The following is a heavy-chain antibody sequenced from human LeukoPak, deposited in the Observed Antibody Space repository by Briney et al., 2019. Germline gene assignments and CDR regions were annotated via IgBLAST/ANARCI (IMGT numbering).Heavy chain of an antibody. CDR1: GGSISSYY. J-gene: IGHJ5*02. D-gene: IGHD3-10*01. CDR2: IYYSGST. CDR3: ARGITMVRGVIFPNWFDP. V-gene: IGHV4-59*01. Sequence: SETLSLTCTVSGGSISSYYWSWIRQPPGKGLEWIGYIYYSGSTNYNPSLKSRVTISVDTSKNQFSLKLSSVTAADTAVYYCARGITMVRGVIFPNWFDPWGQGTLVTVSS.